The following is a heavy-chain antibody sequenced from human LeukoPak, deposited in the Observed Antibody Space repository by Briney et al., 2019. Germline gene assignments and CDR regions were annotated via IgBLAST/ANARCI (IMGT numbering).Heavy chain of an antibody. CDR1: GFTFSDYY. CDR2: IGGSGATI. V-gene: IGHV3-11*01. Sequence: GGSLRLSCAASGFTFSDYYMSWFRQAPGRGLEWLSYIGGSGATIYYADSVKGRFTISTDNAKKSLYLQANNLRAEDTAVYYCARGYRVIMGRGFGHKPYAMDVWGQGTTVTVSS. CDR3: ARGYRVIMGRGFGHKPYAMDV. J-gene: IGHJ6*02. D-gene: IGHD3-10*01.